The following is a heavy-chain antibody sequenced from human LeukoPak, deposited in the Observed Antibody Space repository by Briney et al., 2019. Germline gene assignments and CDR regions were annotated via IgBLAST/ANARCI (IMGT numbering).Heavy chain of an antibody. D-gene: IGHD4-17*01. CDR1: GGSVSSGSYY. J-gene: IGHJ4*02. CDR3: ARADYGDYRIDY. CDR2: IFYTGST. V-gene: IGHV4-61*01. Sequence: SETLSLTCIVSGGSVSSGSYYWSWIRQPPGKGLEWIGYIFYTGSTNYNPSLKSRVTISVDTSKNQFSLKLSSVTAADTAVYYCARADYGDYRIDYWGQGTLVTVSS.